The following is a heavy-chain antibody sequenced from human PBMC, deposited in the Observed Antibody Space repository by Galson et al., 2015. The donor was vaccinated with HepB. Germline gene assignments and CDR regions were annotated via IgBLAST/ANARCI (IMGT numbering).Heavy chain of an antibody. V-gene: IGHV5-10-1*01. D-gene: IGHD3-16*01. CDR2: IDPTDSYT. J-gene: IGHJ4*02. CDR1: GYKFSTYW. CDR3: ARDGGGDPDGY. Sequence: QSGAEVKKPGESLKISCKASGYKFSTYWISWVRQMPGKGLEWMGRIDPTDSYTNYSPSFQGQVTMSVDKSITTAYLQWSSLKASDTAMYYCARDGGGDPDGYWGQGTLVTVSS.